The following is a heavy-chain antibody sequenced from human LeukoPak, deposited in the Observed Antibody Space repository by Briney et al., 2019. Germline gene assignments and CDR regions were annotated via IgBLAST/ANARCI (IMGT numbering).Heavy chain of an antibody. D-gene: IGHD1-26*01. J-gene: IGHJ4*02. CDR1: GFTFSSFW. CDR2: IKQDGSEK. V-gene: IGHV3-7*01. Sequence: GGSLRLSCAASGFTFSSFWMSWVRQAPGKGLEWVANIKQDGSEKDYVDSVKGRFTISRDNAKNSLYLQMNSLRAEDTAMYYCAMALENGSHDYWGQGTLVTVSS. CDR3: AMALENGSHDY.